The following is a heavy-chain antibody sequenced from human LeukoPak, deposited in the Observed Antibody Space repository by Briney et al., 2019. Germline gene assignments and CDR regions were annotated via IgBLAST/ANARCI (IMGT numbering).Heavy chain of an antibody. J-gene: IGHJ4*02. CDR2: IRYDGSNK. V-gene: IGHV3-30*02. CDR1: GFTFSHYW. D-gene: IGHD5-12*01. CDR3: AKEPIRVATRSYYFDY. Sequence: PGGSLRLSCAASGFTFSHYWISWVRQAPGKGLEWVAFIRYDGSNKYYADSVKGRFTISRDNSKNTLYLQMNSLRAEDTAVYYCAKEPIRVATRSYYFDYWGQGTLVTVSS.